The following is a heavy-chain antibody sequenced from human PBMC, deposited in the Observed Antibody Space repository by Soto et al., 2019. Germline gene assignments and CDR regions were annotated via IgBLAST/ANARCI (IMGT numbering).Heavy chain of an antibody. CDR1: GFTVSDYY. V-gene: IGHV3-11*01. CDR3: ARGYRTMIRGPAAFDI. J-gene: IGHJ3*02. CDR2: ISTSGSAM. D-gene: IGHD3-10*01. Sequence: QVQLVESGGGLVKPGGSLRLSCATSGFTVSDYYMSWIRQAPGRGLEWVSYISTSGSAMLYADSVKGRFTISRDTAKNSLYLQMNSLSAEDTAVYYCARGYRTMIRGPAAFDIWGRGTLVTVSS.